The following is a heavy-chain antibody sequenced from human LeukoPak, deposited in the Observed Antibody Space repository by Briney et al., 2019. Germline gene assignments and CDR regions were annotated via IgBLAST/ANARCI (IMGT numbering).Heavy chain of an antibody. CDR2: ISGSGGST. V-gene: IGHV3-23*01. Sequence: GGSLRLSCVASGFTFGDYAMSWVRQAPGKGLEWVSAISGSGGSTYYADSVKGRFTISRDKSKNTLYLQMNSLRAEDTAVYYCAKVEGYCSSTSCYPFDYWGQGTLVTVSS. J-gene: IGHJ4*02. CDR3: AKVEGYCSSTSCYPFDY. D-gene: IGHD2-2*01. CDR1: GFTFGDYA.